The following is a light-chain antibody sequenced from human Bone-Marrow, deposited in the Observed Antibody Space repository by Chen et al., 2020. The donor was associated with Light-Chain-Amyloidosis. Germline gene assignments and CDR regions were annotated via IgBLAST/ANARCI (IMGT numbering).Light chain of an antibody. Sequence: SYELTQPPSVSVSPGQTARITCSGDDLPTKYAYWYQHKPGQAPVLVIHRDTERPSGISARFSGSSTGITATLTISGVQAEDEADYHCQSADSSGTYEVIFGGGTKLTVL. V-gene: IGLV3-25*03. CDR1: DLPTKY. CDR2: RDT. J-gene: IGLJ2*01. CDR3: QSADSSGTYEVI.